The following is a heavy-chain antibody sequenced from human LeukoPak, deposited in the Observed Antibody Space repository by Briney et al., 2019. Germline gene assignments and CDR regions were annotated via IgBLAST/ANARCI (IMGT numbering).Heavy chain of an antibody. CDR1: SYSIGSHYY. V-gene: IGHV4-38-2*02. CDR3: ARSTYCSGGSCSHNWFDP. CDR2: AYHSGST. D-gene: IGHD2-15*01. J-gene: IGHJ5*02. Sequence: SETLSLTCTVSSYSIGSHYYWGWIRQPPGKGLEWIGSAYHSGSTYYNPSLKSRVTISVDTSKNQFSLKLSSVTAADTAVYYCARSTYCSGGSCSHNWFDPWGQGTLVTVSS.